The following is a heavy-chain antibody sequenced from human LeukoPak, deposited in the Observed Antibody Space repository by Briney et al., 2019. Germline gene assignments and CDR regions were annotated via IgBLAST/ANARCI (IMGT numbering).Heavy chain of an antibody. Sequence: GRSLRLSCAASGFTFSTYGMHWVRQAPGKGLEWVAVISYHGRNKHYADFVKGRFTIFRDNSKNTLYLQMDSLGAEDTAVYYCARPFSGSFYEAFDFWGQGTMVTVSS. J-gene: IGHJ3*01. CDR3: ARPFSGSFYEAFDF. CDR1: GFTFSTYG. D-gene: IGHD1-26*01. CDR2: ISYHGRNK. V-gene: IGHV3-30*19.